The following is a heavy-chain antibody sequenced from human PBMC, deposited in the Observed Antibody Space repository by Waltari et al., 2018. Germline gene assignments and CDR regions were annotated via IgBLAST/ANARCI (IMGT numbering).Heavy chain of an antibody. Sequence: QITLKESGPTLVKPTQTLTLTCTFSGFSLSTSGVGVGWIRQPPGKALEWLALIYWNDDKRYSPSLKSRLTSTKDTSKNQVVLTMTNMDPVDTATYYCAHSYSSGWPADYWGQGTLVTVSS. V-gene: IGHV2-5*01. CDR1: GFSLSTSGVG. J-gene: IGHJ4*02. CDR3: AHSYSSGWPADY. D-gene: IGHD6-19*01. CDR2: IYWNDDK.